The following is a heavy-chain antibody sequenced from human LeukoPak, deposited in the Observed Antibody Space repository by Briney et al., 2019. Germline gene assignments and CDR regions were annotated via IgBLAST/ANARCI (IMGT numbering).Heavy chain of an antibody. Sequence: ASVKVSCKASGYTFTSYYMHWVRQAPGQGLEWMGIINPSGGSTSYAQKFQGRVTITRDTSASTAYMELSSLRSEDMAVYYCARGNRYSYGYPGDWFDPWGQGTLVTVSS. CDR2: INPSGGST. J-gene: IGHJ5*02. CDR3: ARGNRYSYGYPGDWFDP. D-gene: IGHD5-18*01. CDR1: GYTFTSYY. V-gene: IGHV1-46*01.